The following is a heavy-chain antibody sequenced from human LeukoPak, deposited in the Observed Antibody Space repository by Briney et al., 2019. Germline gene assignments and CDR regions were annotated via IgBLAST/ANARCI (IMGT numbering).Heavy chain of an antibody. Sequence: SEPVSLTRTLSGASIPSSYCWNWVRQPPGKELECIGYISASGNTNYNPSLKGRVTISVDTSKSQFSLNLSSVTAADTAIYYCARLTGGGSYWGYFDYWGQGNLVTVSS. CDR1: GASIPSSYC. CDR3: ARLTGGGSYWGYFDY. D-gene: IGHD1-26*01. J-gene: IGHJ4*02. V-gene: IGHV4-4*09. CDR2: ISASGNT.